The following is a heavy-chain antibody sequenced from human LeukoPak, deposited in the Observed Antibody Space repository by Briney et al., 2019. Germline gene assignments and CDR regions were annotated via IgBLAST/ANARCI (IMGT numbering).Heavy chain of an antibody. V-gene: IGHV3-30*02. J-gene: IGHJ6*03. Sequence: GGSLRLSCAASGFTFSSYGMHWVRQAPGKGLEWVAFIRYDGSNTYYADSVKGRFTISRDNSKDTLYLQMNGLRAEDTAVYYCANSRGQFCSTTTCSVMDVWGKGTTVTVSS. CDR1: GFTFSSYG. CDR2: IRYDGSNT. D-gene: IGHD2-2*01. CDR3: ANSRGQFCSTTTCSVMDV.